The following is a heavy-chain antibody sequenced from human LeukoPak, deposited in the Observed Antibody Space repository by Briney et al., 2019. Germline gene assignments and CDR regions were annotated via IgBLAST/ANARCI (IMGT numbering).Heavy chain of an antibody. CDR3: ARVERIAAAVDY. Sequence: PSETLSLTCTVSGGSISSGGYYWSWIRQPPGKGLEWIGYIYHSGSTYYNPSLKSRVTISVDRSKNQFSPKLSSVTAADTAVYYCARVERIAAAVDYWGQGTLVTVSS. V-gene: IGHV4-30-2*01. D-gene: IGHD6-13*01. J-gene: IGHJ4*02. CDR2: IYHSGST. CDR1: GGSISSGGYY.